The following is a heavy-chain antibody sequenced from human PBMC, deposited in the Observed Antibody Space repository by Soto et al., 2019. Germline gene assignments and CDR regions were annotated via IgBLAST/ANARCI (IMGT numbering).Heavy chain of an antibody. CDR1: GDSISSPKW. D-gene: IGHD6-19*01. CDR2: LLHGGTT. CDR3: AYSTGWYRHDV. J-gene: IGHJ3*01. Sequence: QVQLQESGPGLVKPSGTLSLTCAVSGDSISSPKWWTWLRQPPGKGLEWIGDLLHGGTTNYNPSLKSRVTFSVDTSQNQFSLNLTSVTAAAPAIYYCAYSTGWYRHDVWGQGTSVTVSS. V-gene: IGHV4-4*02.